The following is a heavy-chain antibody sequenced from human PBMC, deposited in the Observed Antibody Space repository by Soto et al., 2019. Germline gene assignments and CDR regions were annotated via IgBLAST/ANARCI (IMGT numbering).Heavy chain of an antibody. Sequence: SETLSLTCTVSGGSISSGGYYWSWIRQHPGKGLEWIGYIYYSGSTYYNPSLKSRVTISVDTSKNQFSLKLSSVTAADTAVYYCARGEIWFGELPLFDYWGQGTLVTVSS. V-gene: IGHV4-31*03. CDR3: ARGEIWFGELPLFDY. CDR1: GGSISSGGYY. D-gene: IGHD3-10*01. CDR2: IYYSGST. J-gene: IGHJ4*02.